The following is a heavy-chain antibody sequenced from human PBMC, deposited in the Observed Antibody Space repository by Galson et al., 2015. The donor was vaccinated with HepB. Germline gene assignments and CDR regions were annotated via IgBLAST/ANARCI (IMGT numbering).Heavy chain of an antibody. CDR2: INAGNGNT. D-gene: IGHD3-22*01. Sequence: SVKVSCKASGYTFTSYAMHWVRQAPGQRLEWMGWINAGNGNTKYSQKFQGRVTITRDTSESTAYMELSSLRSEDTAVYYCASDHYDSSGYYKNWFDPWGQGTLVTVSS. CDR3: ASDHYDSSGYYKNWFDP. CDR1: GYTFTSYA. V-gene: IGHV1-3*01. J-gene: IGHJ5*02.